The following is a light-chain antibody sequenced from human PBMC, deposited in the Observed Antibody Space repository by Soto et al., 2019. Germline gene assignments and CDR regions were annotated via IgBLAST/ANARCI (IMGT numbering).Light chain of an antibody. CDR1: QSVSSSY. CDR2: GAS. V-gene: IGKV3-20*01. J-gene: IGKJ1*01. Sequence: EIVLTQSPGTLSLSPGERATLSCRASQSVSSSYLAWYQQKPGQAPRLLIYGASSRATGIPDRFSGSGSGTDFPLTISRLEPADFAGYYCQHYGSSPKTFGQGTKVEIK. CDR3: QHYGSSPKT.